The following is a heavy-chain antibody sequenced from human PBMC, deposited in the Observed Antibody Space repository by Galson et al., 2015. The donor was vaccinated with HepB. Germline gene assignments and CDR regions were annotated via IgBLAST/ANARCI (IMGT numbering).Heavy chain of an antibody. D-gene: IGHD6-13*01. CDR2: ISAYNGNT. V-gene: IGHV1-18*04. CDR1: GYTFTSYG. J-gene: IGHJ4*02. CDR3: ARDIGIAAAGTGESTFDY. Sequence: SVKVSCKASGYTFTSYGISWVRQAPGQGLEWMGRISAYNGNTNYAQKLQGRVTMTTDTPTSTAYMELRSLRSDDTAVYYCARDIGIAAAGTGESTFDYWGQGTLVTVSS.